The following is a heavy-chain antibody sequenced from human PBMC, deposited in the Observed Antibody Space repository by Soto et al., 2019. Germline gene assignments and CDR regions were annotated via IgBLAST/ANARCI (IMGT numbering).Heavy chain of an antibody. V-gene: IGHV3-43*01. D-gene: IGHD3-16*01. CDR3: AKDGSQKDDDGNWLGS. CDR2: ISWDGGTT. CDR1: GFTFEDYT. J-gene: IGHJ5*01. Sequence: EVQLVESAGDVVQPGGSLRLSCAASGFTFEDYTIHWVRQAPGKALEWVSLISWDGGTTYYTHSVKGRFTISRDNSKNSLYLQMNSLRPEDTALYYCAKDGSQKDDDGNWLGSWGQGTLVIVSS.